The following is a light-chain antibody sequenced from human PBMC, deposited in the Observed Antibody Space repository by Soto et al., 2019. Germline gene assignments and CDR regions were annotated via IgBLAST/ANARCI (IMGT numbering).Light chain of an antibody. CDR3: SSYTSSSTQVV. Sequence: QSALTQPASVSGSPGQSITISCTGTSSDVGGYNRVSWYQQYPGKAPKLMIYDVSNRPSGVSNRFSGSKSGNTASLTISGLQAEDEADYYCSSYTSSSTQVVFGGGTKLTVL. V-gene: IGLV2-14*03. J-gene: IGLJ2*01. CDR1: SSDVGGYNR. CDR2: DVS.